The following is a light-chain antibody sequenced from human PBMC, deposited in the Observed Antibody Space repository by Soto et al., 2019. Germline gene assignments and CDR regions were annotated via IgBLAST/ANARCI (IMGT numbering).Light chain of an antibody. V-gene: IGKV1-39*01. Sequence: DIQMTQSPSSLAASVGDSGTLTCRASQRITSYLNWYQQRLGKAPKLLIFAASNLKSGVPSRFSGNGFGTVFTLSITSLQPEDFATYYCQQSYTAPYTFGQGTKLEIK. J-gene: IGKJ2*01. CDR2: AAS. CDR3: QQSYTAPYT. CDR1: QRITSY.